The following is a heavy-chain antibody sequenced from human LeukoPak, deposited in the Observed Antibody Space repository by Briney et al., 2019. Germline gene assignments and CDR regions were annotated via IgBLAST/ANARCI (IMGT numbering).Heavy chain of an antibody. Sequence: SVKVSCKASGGTFSSYAISWVRQAPGQGLEWMGRIIPILGIANYAQKFQGRVTITADKSTSTAYMELSSLRSEDTAVHYCARDADYYGSGSYVYFDYWGQGTLVTVSS. CDR1: GGTFSSYA. CDR2: IIPILGIA. D-gene: IGHD3-10*01. CDR3: ARDADYYGSGSYVYFDY. J-gene: IGHJ4*02. V-gene: IGHV1-69*04.